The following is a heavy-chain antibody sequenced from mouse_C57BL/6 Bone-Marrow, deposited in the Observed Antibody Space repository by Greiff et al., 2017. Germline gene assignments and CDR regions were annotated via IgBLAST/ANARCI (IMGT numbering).Heavy chain of an antibody. CDR2: IDPSDSYT. Sequence: QVQLQQPGAELVMPGASVKLSCKASGYTFTSYWMHWVKQRPGQGLEWIGEIDPSDSYTNYNQKFKGKSTLTVDKSSSTAYMQLSNLTSVNSAVSYCARDVMLSAWFAYWGQGTLVTVSA. J-gene: IGHJ3*01. V-gene: IGHV1-69*01. CDR3: ARDVMLSAWFAY. D-gene: IGHD2-3*01. CDR1: GYTFTSYW.